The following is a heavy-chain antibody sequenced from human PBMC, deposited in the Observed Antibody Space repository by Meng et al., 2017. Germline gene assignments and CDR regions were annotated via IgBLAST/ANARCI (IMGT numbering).Heavy chain of an antibody. CDR2: IYHGGNT. CDR1: GGSISSVDW. CDR3: ASWIYSCGWQ. Sequence: PLMGLGHGRVKASGTLFPACVVSGGSISSVDWWSWVRQPPGKGLEWIGEIYHGGNTNYNPSLKSRVTISIDKSKNQFSLKLSSVTAADTAVYYCASWIYSCGWQWGQGTLVTVSS. D-gene: IGHD6-25*01. V-gene: IGHV4/OR15-8*02. J-gene: IGHJ4*02.